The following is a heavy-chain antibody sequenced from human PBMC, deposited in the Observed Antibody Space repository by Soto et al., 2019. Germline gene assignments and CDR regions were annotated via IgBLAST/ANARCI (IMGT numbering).Heavy chain of an antibody. CDR1: GYSFSSYW. J-gene: IGHJ6*02. CDR2: IYPADSDI. V-gene: IGHV5-51*01. Sequence: GESLKISCKASGYSFSSYWIAWVRQMPGKGLEWMGIIYPADSDIRYSESSEGHVTISVDKSISTAYLQWSNLKASDTAMYYCARTESRYSYGFADVWGQGTTVTVSS. CDR3: ARTESRYSYGFADV. D-gene: IGHD5-18*01.